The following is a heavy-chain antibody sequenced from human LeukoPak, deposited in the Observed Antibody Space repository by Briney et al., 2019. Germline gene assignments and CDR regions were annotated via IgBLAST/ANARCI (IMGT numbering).Heavy chain of an antibody. CDR1: GGSISTTSYY. CDR2: IYYSGST. Sequence: ETLSLTCTVSGGSISTTSYYWGWIRQPPGKGLEWIGNIYYSGSTNYNPSLKSRVTISVDTSKNQFSLKLSSVTAADTAVYYCGHGSGSPYAFDIWGQGTMVTVSS. CDR3: GHGSGSPYAFDI. J-gene: IGHJ3*02. V-gene: IGHV4-39*07. D-gene: IGHD3-10*01.